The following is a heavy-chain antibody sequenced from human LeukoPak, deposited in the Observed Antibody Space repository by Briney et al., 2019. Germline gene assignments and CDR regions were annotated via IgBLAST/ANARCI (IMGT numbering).Heavy chain of an antibody. V-gene: IGHV4-38-2*02. CDR3: VRDPTTVTTFFDL. J-gene: IGHJ5*01. CDR1: GYSISSGYY. CDR2: IYHSGST. Sequence: PSETLSLTCAVSGYSISSGYYWGWIRQPPGKGLEWIGSIYHSGSTYYNPSLKSRVTMSVDTSKNQLSLKLSSLTAADTAVYYCVRDPTTVTTFFDLWGQGTLVTVSS. D-gene: IGHD4-17*01.